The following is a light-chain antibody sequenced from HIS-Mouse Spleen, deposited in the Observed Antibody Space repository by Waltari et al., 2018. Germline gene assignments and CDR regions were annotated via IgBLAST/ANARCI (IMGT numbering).Light chain of an antibody. V-gene: IGKV3-20*01. CDR2: GAS. CDR1: QSVSSSY. Sequence: EIVLTQSPGPLSLSPRARATLSCRASQSVSSSYLAWYQQKPGPAPRLLIYGASSRATGIPDRFSGSGSGTDFTLTISRLEPEDFAVYYCQQYGSSSTFGQGTRLEIK. J-gene: IGKJ5*01. CDR3: QQYGSSST.